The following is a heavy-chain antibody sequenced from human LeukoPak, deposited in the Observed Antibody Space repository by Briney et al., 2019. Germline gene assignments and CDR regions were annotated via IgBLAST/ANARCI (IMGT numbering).Heavy chain of an antibody. CDR3: ARVEDSGSH. Sequence: GGSLRLSCAASGFTFSTFSMNWVRQAPGKGLEWVSYISSSSRSILYADSVKGRFTISRDNVKNSLYLQMDSLRAEDTALYYCARVEDSGSHWGQGTLVTVSP. CDR1: GFTFSTFS. CDR2: ISSSSRSI. V-gene: IGHV3-48*04. D-gene: IGHD1-26*01. J-gene: IGHJ4*02.